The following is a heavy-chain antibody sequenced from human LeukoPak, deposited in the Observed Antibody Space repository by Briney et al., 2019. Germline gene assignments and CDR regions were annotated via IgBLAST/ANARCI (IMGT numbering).Heavy chain of an antibody. CDR1: GYTFTGYY. CDR2: INPSGGST. CDR3: ASQYSSGWYYFDY. J-gene: IGHJ4*02. D-gene: IGHD6-19*01. Sequence: GASVKVSCKASGYTFTGYYMHWVRQAPGQGLEWMGIINPSGGSTSYAQKFQGRVTMTRDTSTSTVYMELSSLRPEDTAVYYCASQYSSGWYYFDYWGQGTLVTVSS. V-gene: IGHV1-46*01.